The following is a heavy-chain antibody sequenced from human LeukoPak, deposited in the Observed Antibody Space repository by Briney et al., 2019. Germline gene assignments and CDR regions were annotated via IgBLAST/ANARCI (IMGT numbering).Heavy chain of an antibody. CDR2: INPKSGAA. CDR1: GYVFSDYY. D-gene: IGHD6-19*01. CDR3: ARGAEAETSPLDF. V-gene: IGHV1-2*02. Sequence: GSVKVSCKASGYVFSDYYMHWVRQAPGQGPEWLGWINPKSGAADYAQQFRGRVTMTRDTSINTDYMEMKRLTSDDTAVYFCARGAEAETSPLDFWGQGTLVTVSS. J-gene: IGHJ4*02.